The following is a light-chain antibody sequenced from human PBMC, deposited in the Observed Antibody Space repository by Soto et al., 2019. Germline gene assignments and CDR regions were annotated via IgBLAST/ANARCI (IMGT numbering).Light chain of an antibody. V-gene: IGKV1-12*01. Sequence: DIQTTQSPSYVSASIGDRVTITCRASQGIGSWLAWYQQKPGKAPKLLIYAASTLQSGVPSRFSGSGSGTVFTLTISSLQPEDFATYSCQQADTFPLTFGGGTKVDIK. CDR2: AAS. J-gene: IGKJ4*01. CDR1: QGIGSW. CDR3: QQADTFPLT.